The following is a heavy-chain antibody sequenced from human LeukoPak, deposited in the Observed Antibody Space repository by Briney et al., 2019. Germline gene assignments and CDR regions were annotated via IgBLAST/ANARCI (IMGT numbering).Heavy chain of an antibody. CDR1: GFTFSAYA. D-gene: IGHD6-13*01. CDR3: ARAGVIAVDGLFDY. Sequence: PGGSLRLSCEASGFTFSAYAMTWVRQAPGKGLEWVSSIGSDNKPHYSESVKGRFAISRDNAKNSLYLQMNSLRDEDTAVYYCARAGVIAVDGLFDYWGQGTLVTVSS. J-gene: IGHJ4*02. V-gene: IGHV3-69-1*01. CDR2: IGSDNKP.